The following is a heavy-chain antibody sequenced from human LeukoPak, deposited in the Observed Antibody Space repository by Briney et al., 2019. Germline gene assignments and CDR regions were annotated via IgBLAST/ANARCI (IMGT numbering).Heavy chain of an antibody. J-gene: IGHJ3*02. Sequence: SETLSPTCIVSGGSIGDYYWSWIRQPPGRGLEWIAYMHYSGNNNYSPSLNSRATVSIDTSKNQFSLRVGSVTAADTAVNYCARHGGSGSYFHHQRAFDIWGQGTVVTVSS. CDR1: GGSIGDYY. D-gene: IGHD3-10*01. V-gene: IGHV4-59*08. CDR3: ARHGGSGSYFHHQRAFDI. CDR2: MHYSGNN.